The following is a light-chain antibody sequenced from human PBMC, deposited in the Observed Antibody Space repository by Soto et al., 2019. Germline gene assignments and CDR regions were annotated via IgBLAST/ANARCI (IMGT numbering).Light chain of an antibody. CDR1: SSNIGAGYE. J-gene: IGLJ1*01. V-gene: IGLV1-40*01. Sequence: QSVLTQPPSVPEPPGQRVTISCTGSSSNIGAGYEAHWYQQVPGTAPKLLIYENNNRPSGVPDRFSGSKSGTSASLAITGLQAEDEAEYYCQSYDSSLSGYVFGTGTKLTVL. CDR2: ENN. CDR3: QSYDSSLSGYV.